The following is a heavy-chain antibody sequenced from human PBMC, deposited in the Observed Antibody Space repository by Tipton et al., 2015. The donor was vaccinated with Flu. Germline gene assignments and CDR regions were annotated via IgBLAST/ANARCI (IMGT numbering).Heavy chain of an antibody. Sequence: SLRLSCVASGFTLISHSMSWVRQAPGKGLEWVSSISSSSNYIHYADSVKGRFTISRDNAKNSLFLQMNSLRVEDTAIYYCAREMSQYSSAFDYWGQGTLVTVSS. CDR3: AREMSQYSSAFDY. D-gene: IGHD6-19*01. J-gene: IGHJ4*02. CDR2: ISSSSNYI. CDR1: GFTLISHS. V-gene: IGHV3-21*01.